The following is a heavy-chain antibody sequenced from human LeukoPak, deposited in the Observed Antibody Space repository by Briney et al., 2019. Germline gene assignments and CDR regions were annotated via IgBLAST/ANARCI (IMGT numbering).Heavy chain of an antibody. V-gene: IGHV3-7*04. CDR1: GFTFSSYW. Sequence: PGGSLRLSCVASGFTFSSYWMSWVRQAPGKGLEWVANIKQDGTQNYYVDSVKGRFTISRDNSNSTPYLHISGLRDEDTAVYYCARGYSHNSGGWLDPWGQGTLVTVSS. CDR3: ARGYSHNSGGWLDP. D-gene: IGHD5-12*01. CDR2: IKQDGTQN. J-gene: IGHJ5*02.